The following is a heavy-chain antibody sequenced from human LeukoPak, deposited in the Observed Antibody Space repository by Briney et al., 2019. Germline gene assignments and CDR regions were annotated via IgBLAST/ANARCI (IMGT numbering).Heavy chain of an antibody. V-gene: IGHV3-30-3*01. CDR3: ARCRDYNFWSGSAVDY. Sequence: GGSLRLSCAASGFIFRGYAMHWVGQAPGKGLEWVAVLSYDGSNTDYADSVKGRFTISRDNSKNALYLQMNSLRAEDTAVYYCARCRDYNFWSGSAVDYWGQGTLVTVSS. CDR2: LSYDGSNT. CDR1: GFIFRGYA. J-gene: IGHJ4*02. D-gene: IGHD3-3*01.